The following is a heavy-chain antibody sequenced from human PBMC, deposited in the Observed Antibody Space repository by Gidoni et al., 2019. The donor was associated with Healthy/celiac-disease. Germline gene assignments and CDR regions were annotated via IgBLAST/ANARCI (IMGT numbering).Heavy chain of an antibody. Sequence: QVQLVASGGGVVPPGRSLRLSCAASGFPFSSYGMHWVRQAPGKGLEWVAVIWYDGSNKYYADSVKGRFTISRDNSKNTLYLQMNSLRAEDTAVYYCARVRGVTGDSPFDYWGQGTLVTVSS. CDR3: ARVRGVTGDSPFDY. CDR1: GFPFSSYG. J-gene: IGHJ4*02. CDR2: IWYDGSNK. D-gene: IGHD4-17*01. V-gene: IGHV3-33*01.